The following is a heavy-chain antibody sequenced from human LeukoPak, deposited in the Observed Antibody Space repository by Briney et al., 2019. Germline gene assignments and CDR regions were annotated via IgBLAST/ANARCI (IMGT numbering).Heavy chain of an antibody. CDR3: ARHMYFGGNFADY. D-gene: IGHD4-23*01. Sequence: PSETLSLTCIVSGGSISSSSYRWGWIRQPPGKGLEWIGSFYNSGSTSYNPSLKSRVTISVDTSKNQFSLKLNSVSAADTAVYYCARHMYFGGNFADYWGQGFLVTVFS. CDR2: FYNSGST. V-gene: IGHV4-39*01. J-gene: IGHJ4*02. CDR1: GGSISSSSYR.